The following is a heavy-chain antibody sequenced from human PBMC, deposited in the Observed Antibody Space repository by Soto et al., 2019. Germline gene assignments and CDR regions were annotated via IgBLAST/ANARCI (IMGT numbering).Heavy chain of an antibody. CDR3: ASQWFGELLPTPNYYYGMDV. CDR1: GGTFSSYT. J-gene: IGHJ6*02. Sequence: SVKVSCKASGGTFSSYTISWVRQAPGQGLEWMGRIIPILGIANYAQKFQGRVTITADKSTSTAYMELSSLRSEDTAVYYCASQWFGELLPTPNYYYGMDVWG. CDR2: IIPILGIA. V-gene: IGHV1-69*02. D-gene: IGHD3-10*01.